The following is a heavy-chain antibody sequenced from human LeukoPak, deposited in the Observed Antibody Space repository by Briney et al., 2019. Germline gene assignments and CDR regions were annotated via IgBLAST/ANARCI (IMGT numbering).Heavy chain of an antibody. J-gene: IGHJ5*02. CDR2: IYYSGST. CDR1: GGSISSYY. D-gene: IGHD3-10*01. CDR3: ATHYGSGLDWFDP. V-gene: IGHV4-59*08. Sequence: HPSETLSLTCTVSGGSISSYYWSWIRQPPGKGLEWIGYIYYSGSTNYNPSLKSRVTISVDTSKNQFSLKLSSVTAADTAMYYCATHYGSGLDWFDPWGQGTLVTVSS.